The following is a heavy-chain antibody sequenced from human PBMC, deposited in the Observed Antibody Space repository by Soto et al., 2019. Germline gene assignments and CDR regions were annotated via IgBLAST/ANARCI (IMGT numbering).Heavy chain of an antibody. Sequence: SETLSLTCTVSGGSISSGDYYWSWIRQPPGKGLEWIGYIYYSGSTYYNPSLKSRVTISVDTSKNQFSLKLSSVTAADTAVYYCASYTYYYDNRGRLNNWFDPWGQGTLVTVSS. J-gene: IGHJ5*02. CDR1: GGSISSGDYY. CDR3: ASYTYYYDNRGRLNNWFDP. CDR2: IYYSGST. V-gene: IGHV4-30-4*01. D-gene: IGHD3-22*01.